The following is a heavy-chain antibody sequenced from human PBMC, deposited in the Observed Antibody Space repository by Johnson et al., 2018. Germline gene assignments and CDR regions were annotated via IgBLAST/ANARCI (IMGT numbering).Heavy chain of an antibody. CDR3: VRGRTKGIPAAITHYDYYGMDV. V-gene: IGHV1-69*01. CDR2: IIPIFGTA. Sequence: QVQLVESGAEVKKPGSSVKVSCKASGGTFSSYAISWVRQAPGQGLEWMGGIIPIFGTANYAQKFQGRVTITADESTSTAYMELSSLRSEDTAVYYCVRGRTKGIPAAITHYDYYGMDVWGQGTTVTVSS. CDR1: GGTFSSYA. D-gene: IGHD2-2*02. J-gene: IGHJ6*02.